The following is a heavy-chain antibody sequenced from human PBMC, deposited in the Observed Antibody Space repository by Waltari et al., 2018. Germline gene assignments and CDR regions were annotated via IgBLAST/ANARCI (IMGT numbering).Heavy chain of an antibody. Sequence: EVQLVRSGAEVKKPGESLKISCKGSGYSFTSYWIGWVRQMPGKGLEWMGIIYPGYSDTRYSPSFQGQVTISADKSISTAYLQWSSLKASDTAMYYCARLNKKLVVTPEGYFDYWGQGTLVTVSS. CDR1: GYSFTSYW. D-gene: IGHD3-22*01. CDR3: ARLNKKLVVTPEGYFDY. V-gene: IGHV5-51*03. J-gene: IGHJ4*02. CDR2: IYPGYSDT.